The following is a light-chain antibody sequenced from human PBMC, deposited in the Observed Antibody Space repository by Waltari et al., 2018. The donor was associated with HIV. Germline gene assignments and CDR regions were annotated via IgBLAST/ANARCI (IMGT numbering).Light chain of an antibody. J-gene: IGLJ1*01. CDR1: SNDVGSSNY. CDR2: YVS. Sequence: QSALTQPASVSGSPGPSITISCTGTSNDVGSSNYVSWHQQHPCEAPTIIIHYVSDRPSGISNRFSGSKSGNTASLTISGLQTEDEADYYCSSYTSSTTYVFGTGTRVTVL. V-gene: IGLV2-14*03. CDR3: SSYTSSTTYV.